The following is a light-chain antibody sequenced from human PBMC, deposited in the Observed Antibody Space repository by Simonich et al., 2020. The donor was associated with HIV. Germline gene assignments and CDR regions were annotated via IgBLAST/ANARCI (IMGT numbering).Light chain of an antibody. CDR3: QQRSNCEGT. J-gene: IGKJ4*01. Sequence: EMVMTQSPATLSLSPGERATRSCRASQSVSSYLAWYQQKPSQAPRLLIYYASNRATGIPARFSGTGSGTDFTLTISSLEPEDFAVYYCQQRSNCEGTFGGGTKVEIK. CDR1: QSVSSY. CDR2: YAS. V-gene: IGKV3-11*01.